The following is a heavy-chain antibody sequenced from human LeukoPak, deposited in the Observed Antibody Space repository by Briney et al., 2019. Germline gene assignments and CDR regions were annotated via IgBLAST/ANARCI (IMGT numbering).Heavy chain of an antibody. V-gene: IGHV3-21*01. D-gene: IGHD6-6*01. CDR2: ISGSSSYI. CDR3: AKGSVAGRQRAPPKEWFDP. J-gene: IGHJ5*02. Sequence: GGSLRLSCAASGFTFSSYTMNWVRQAPGRGLEWVSSISGSSSYIYYADSLKGRFTISRDNAKNSLYLQMDSLRAEDTAVYYCAKGSVAGRQRAPPKEWFDPWGQGTLVTVSS. CDR1: GFTFSSYT.